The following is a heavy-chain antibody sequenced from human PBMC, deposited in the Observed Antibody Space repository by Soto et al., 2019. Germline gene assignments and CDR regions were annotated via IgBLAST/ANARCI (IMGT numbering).Heavy chain of an antibody. V-gene: IGHV3-74*01. CDR1: GFTFSSYW. D-gene: IGHD6-6*01. CDR2: INSDGSST. J-gene: IGHJ4*02. CDR3: ASSGEYSSFPIDY. Sequence: GGSLRLSCAASGFTFSSYWMHWVRQAPGKGLVWVSRINSDGSSTSYADSVKGRFTISRDNAKNTLYLQMNSLRAEDTTVYYCASSGEYSSFPIDYWGQGTLVAVSS.